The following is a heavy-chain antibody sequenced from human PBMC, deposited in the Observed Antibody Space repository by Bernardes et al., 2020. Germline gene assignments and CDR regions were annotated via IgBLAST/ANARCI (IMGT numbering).Heavy chain of an antibody. J-gene: IGHJ5*02. V-gene: IGHV4-34*01. CDR2: INHSGST. D-gene: IGHD2-2*01. CDR3: ARGGPLRWSGYCSSTSCYGWFDP. Sequence: SESLSLTCAAYGGSFSGYYWSWIRQPPGKGLEWIGEINHSGSTNYNPSLKSRVTISVDTSKNQFSLKLSSVTAADTAVYYCARGGPLRWSGYCSSTSCYGWFDPWGQGTLVTVSS. CDR1: GGSFSGYY.